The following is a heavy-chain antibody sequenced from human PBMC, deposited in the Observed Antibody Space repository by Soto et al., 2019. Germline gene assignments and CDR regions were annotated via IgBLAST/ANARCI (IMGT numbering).Heavy chain of an antibody. CDR3: ARAPYYGSGTYYYYALDV. D-gene: IGHD3-10*01. J-gene: IGHJ6*02. V-gene: IGHV3-11*01. CDR2: ISGTAGTI. CDR1: GITFSDHY. Sequence: QVQLVESGGGLVQPGGSLRLSCEASGITFSDHYMTWIRQAPGKGLEWISYISGTAGTIYYADSVKGRFTISRDNAKNPLFLQLTSLTAEDTAVYYCARAPYYGSGTYYYYALDVWGQGTTVTVSS.